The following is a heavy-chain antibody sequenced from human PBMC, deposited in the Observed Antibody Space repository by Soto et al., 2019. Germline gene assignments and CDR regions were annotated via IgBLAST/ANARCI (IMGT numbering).Heavy chain of an antibody. CDR3: ARDRPGDEGDAFDI. J-gene: IGHJ3*02. CDR1: GLTVSSNY. D-gene: IGHD3-10*01. Sequence: EVQLVETGGGLIQPGGSLRLSCVASGLTVSSNYMNWVRQAPGKGLEWVSVLYSGGSTHYAGSVKGRFIISRDNSKNTLYLQMNSLRAEGTAVYYCARDRPGDEGDAFDIWGHGTMVTVSS. V-gene: IGHV3-53*02. CDR2: LYSGGST.